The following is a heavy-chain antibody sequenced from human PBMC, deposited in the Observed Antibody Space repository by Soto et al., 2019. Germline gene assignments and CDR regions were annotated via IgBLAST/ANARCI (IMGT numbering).Heavy chain of an antibody. CDR1: GYSFTSYW. D-gene: IGHD3-10*01. CDR3: ARQAVTMVRGVINYYYCMDV. V-gene: IGHV5-51*01. Sequence: PGESLKISCKGSGYSFTSYWIGWVRQMPGKGLEWMGIIYPGDSDTRYSPSFQGQVTISADKSISTAYLQWSSLKASDTAMYYCARQAVTMVRGVINYYYCMDVWGQGTTVTVSS. J-gene: IGHJ6*02. CDR2: IYPGDSDT.